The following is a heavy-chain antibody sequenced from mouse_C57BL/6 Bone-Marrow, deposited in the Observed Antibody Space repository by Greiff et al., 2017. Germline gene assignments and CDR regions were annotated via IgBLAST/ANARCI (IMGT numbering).Heavy chain of an antibody. CDR3: TRDIGYYYWFAY. Sequence: EVKLLESGEGLVKPGGSLKLSCAASGFTFSSYAMSWVRQTPEKRLEWVAYISSGGEYIYYADTVKGRVTISRDNARNTLYLQMSSLKSEDTAMYYCTRDIGYYYWFAYWGQGTLVTVSA. D-gene: IGHD1-1*01. CDR2: ISSGGEYI. J-gene: IGHJ3*01. V-gene: IGHV5-9-1*02. CDR1: GFTFSSYA.